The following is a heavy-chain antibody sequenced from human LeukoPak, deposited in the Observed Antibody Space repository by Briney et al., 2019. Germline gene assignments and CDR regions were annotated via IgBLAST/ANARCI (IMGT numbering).Heavy chain of an antibody. CDR2: ISSDGGST. Sequence: GGSLRLSCAASGFTFSSYAMHWVRQAPGKGLEYVSAISSDGGSTYYANSVKGRFAIFRDNSKNTLYLQMGSLRDEDMAVYYCARSGYCRGGSCYVDYWGQGALVTVSS. V-gene: IGHV3-64*01. D-gene: IGHD2-15*01. CDR3: ARSGYCRGGSCYVDY. CDR1: GFTFSSYA. J-gene: IGHJ4*02.